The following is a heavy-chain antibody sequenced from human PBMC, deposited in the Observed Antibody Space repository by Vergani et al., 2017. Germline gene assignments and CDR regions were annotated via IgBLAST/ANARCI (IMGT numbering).Heavy chain of an antibody. V-gene: IGHV3-23*04. CDR2: ISGSGGST. Sequence: VQLVESGGGVVQPGRSLRLTCAASEFTFSSYAMSWVRQAPGKGLEWVSAISGSGGSTYYADSVKGRFTISRDNSKNTLYLQMNSLRAEDTAVYYCAKDSRSKQLVPTCFDYWGQGTLVTVSS. D-gene: IGHD6-6*01. J-gene: IGHJ4*02. CDR3: AKDSRSKQLVPTCFDY. CDR1: EFTFSSYA.